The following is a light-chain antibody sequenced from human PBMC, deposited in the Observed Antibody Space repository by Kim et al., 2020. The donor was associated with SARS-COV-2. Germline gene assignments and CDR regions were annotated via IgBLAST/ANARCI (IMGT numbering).Light chain of an antibody. CDR2: AAS. V-gene: IGKV1-12*01. CDR3: QQTNSYPNT. CDR1: QSISSW. Sequence: DIQMTQSPSSVSASVGDRVTITCRASQSISSWLAWYQQKPGKAPMVLIYAASSLQSGVPARFSGSGSGTDFTLTISSLQPEDFATYYWQQTNSYPNTFGQGTKLEI. J-gene: IGKJ2*01.